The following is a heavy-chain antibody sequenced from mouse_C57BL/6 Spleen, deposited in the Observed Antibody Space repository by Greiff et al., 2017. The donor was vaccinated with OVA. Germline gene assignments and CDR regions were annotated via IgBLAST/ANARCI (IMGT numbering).Heavy chain of an antibody. CDR2: ISYDGSN. V-gene: IGHV3-6*01. Sequence: DVQLQESGPGLVKPSQSLSLTCSVTGYSITSGYYWNWIRQFPGNKLEWMGYISYDGSNNYNPSLKNRISITRDTSKNQFFLKLNSVTTEDTATYYCARETLWGYAMDYWGQGTSVTVSS. CDR1: GYSITSGYY. CDR3: ARETLWGYAMDY. J-gene: IGHJ4*01. D-gene: IGHD1-1*02.